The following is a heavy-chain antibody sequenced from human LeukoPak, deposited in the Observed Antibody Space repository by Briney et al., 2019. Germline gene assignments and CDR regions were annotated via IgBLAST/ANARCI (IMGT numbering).Heavy chain of an antibody. D-gene: IGHD6-13*01. J-gene: IGHJ6*02. CDR1: GYSLTTYY. CDR3: ASQAAGNYYYYGMDV. CDR2: INPSGGST. Sequence: ASVKVSCKASGYSLTTYYMHWVRQAPGQGLEWMGIINPSGGSTSYAQKFQGRVTMTRDTSTSTVYMELSSLRSEDTAVYYCASQAAGNYYYYGMDVWGQGTTVTVSS. V-gene: IGHV1-46*01.